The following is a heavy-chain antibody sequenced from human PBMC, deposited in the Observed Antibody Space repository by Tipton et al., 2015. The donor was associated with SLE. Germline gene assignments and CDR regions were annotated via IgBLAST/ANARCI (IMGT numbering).Heavy chain of an antibody. CDR2: MNPNSGNT. Sequence: QVQLVQSGAEVKKPGASVKVSCKASGYTFTSYEINWVRQATGQGLEWMGWMNPNSGNTYYAQKFQGRVTMTRNTSISTAYMELSSLRSEDTAVYYCARGVRVTIFGVPQSGAFDLWGQGTVVTVSS. V-gene: IGHV1-8*01. J-gene: IGHJ3*01. D-gene: IGHD3-3*01. CDR1: GYTFTSYE. CDR3: ARGVRVTIFGVPQSGAFDL.